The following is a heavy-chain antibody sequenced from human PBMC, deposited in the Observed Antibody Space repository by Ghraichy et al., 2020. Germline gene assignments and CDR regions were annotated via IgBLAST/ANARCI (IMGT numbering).Heavy chain of an antibody. V-gene: IGHV4-34*01. CDR1: GGSFSGYY. D-gene: IGHD3-10*01. Sequence: SETLSLTCAVYGGSFSGYYWSWIRQPPGKGLEWIGEINHSGSTNYNPSLKSRVTISVDTSKNQFSLKLSSVTAADTAVYYCASNGSGSPPMDVWGQGTTVTVSS. J-gene: IGHJ6*02. CDR3: ASNGSGSPPMDV. CDR2: INHSGST.